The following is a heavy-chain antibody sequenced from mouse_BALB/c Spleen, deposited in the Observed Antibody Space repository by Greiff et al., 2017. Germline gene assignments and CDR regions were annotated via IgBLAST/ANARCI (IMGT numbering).Heavy chain of an antibody. CDR1: GFSLTSYG. CDR2: IWAGGST. CDR3: ARGGSYSNPGYFDD. V-gene: IGHV2-9*02. Sequence: VKVVESGPGLVAPSQSLSITCTVSGFSLTSYGVHWVRQPPGKGLEWLGVIWAGGSTNYNSALMSRLSISKDNSKSQVFLKMNSLQTDDTAMYYGARGGSYSNPGYFDDWGQGTTLTVSS. J-gene: IGHJ2*01. D-gene: IGHD2-5*01.